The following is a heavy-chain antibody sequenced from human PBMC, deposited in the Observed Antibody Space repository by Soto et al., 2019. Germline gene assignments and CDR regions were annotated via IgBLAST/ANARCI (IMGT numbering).Heavy chain of an antibody. CDR1: GFTFSSYA. V-gene: IGHV3-23*01. CDR3: AKDIVVVVAAKLLDY. J-gene: IGHJ4*02. D-gene: IGHD2-15*01. Sequence: GGSLRLSCAASGFTFSSYAMSWVRQAPGKGLEWVSAISGSGGSKYYADTVKGRFTISRDNSKNTLYLQMNRLRAEDTAVYYCAKDIVVVVAAKLLDYWGQGTLVTVSS. CDR2: ISGSGGSK.